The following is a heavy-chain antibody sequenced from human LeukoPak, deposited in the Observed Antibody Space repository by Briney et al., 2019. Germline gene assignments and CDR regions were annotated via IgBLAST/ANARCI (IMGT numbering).Heavy chain of an antibody. Sequence: SETLSLTCAVYGGSFSGYYWSWVRQPPGKGLEWIGEINHSGSTNYNPSLTSRVTISVDTSKNQFSLKLSSVTAADTAVYYCARGQVYYYGTPDYWGQGTLVTVSS. CDR1: GGSFSGYY. CDR2: INHSGST. CDR3: ARGQVYYYGTPDY. J-gene: IGHJ4*02. D-gene: IGHD3-10*01. V-gene: IGHV4-34*01.